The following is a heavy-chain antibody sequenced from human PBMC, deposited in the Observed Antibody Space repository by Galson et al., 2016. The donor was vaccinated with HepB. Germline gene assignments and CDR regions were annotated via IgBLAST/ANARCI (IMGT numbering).Heavy chain of an antibody. J-gene: IGHJ5*02. Sequence: RQAPGKGLEWVAIIWNDGSRQDYADSVKGRFTISRDNYKNILYLQMNNLRDEDTAVYYCARLFHGNFVGGLDPWGQGTLVTVSS. D-gene: IGHD3-10*01. CDR2: IWNDGSRQ. V-gene: IGHV3-33*01. CDR3: ARLFHGNFVGGLDP.